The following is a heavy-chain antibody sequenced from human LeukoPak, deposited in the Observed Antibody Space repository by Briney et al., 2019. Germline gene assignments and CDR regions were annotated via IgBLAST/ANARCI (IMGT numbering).Heavy chain of an antibody. Sequence: GGSLRLSCAASGFTFSSYAMHWVRQAPGKGLEWVAVTSYDGSNKYYADSVKGRFTISRDNSKNTLYLQMNSLRAEDTAVYYCARVSIGWYSFDYWGQGTLVTVSS. J-gene: IGHJ4*02. CDR1: GFTFSSYA. V-gene: IGHV3-30-3*01. D-gene: IGHD6-19*01. CDR2: TSYDGSNK. CDR3: ARVSIGWYSFDY.